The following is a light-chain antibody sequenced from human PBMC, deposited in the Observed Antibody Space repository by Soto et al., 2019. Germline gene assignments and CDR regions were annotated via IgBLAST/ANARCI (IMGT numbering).Light chain of an antibody. CDR3: QSYDSSLSGSV. J-gene: IGLJ2*01. CDR1: SSNVGAGYD. Sequence: QSVLTQPPSVSGAPGQRVTISCTGNSSNVGAGYDVHWYQQLPGTAPKLLIYGNTNRPSGVPDRFSGSKSGSSASLAITGIQAEDEADYYCQSYDSSLSGSVFGGGTQLTVL. CDR2: GNT. V-gene: IGLV1-40*01.